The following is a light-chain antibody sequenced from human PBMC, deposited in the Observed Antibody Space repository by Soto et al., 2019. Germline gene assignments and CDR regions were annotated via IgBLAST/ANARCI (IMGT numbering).Light chain of an antibody. J-gene: IGKJ1*01. V-gene: IGKV1-8*01. CDR1: QGISSY. CDR2: AAS. Sequence: AIRMTQSPSSLSASTGDRVTITCRASQGISSYLAWYQQKPGKAPKLLIYAASTLQSGVPSRFSGSGSGTDCTLTISCLQSEDFATYYCQQYYSGGWTFGQGTKVEIK. CDR3: QQYYSGGWT.